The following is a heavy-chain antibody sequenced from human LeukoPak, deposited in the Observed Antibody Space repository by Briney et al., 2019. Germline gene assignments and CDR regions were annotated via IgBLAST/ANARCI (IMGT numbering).Heavy chain of an antibody. Sequence: GGSLRLSCAASGFTFSSYSMNWVRQAPGKGLEWVSSISSSSSYIYYADSVKGRFTISRDNAKNSLYLQMNSLRAEDTAVYYCARDGHYDILAGYYIDYWGQGTLVTVAS. CDR3: ARDGHYDILAGYYIDY. V-gene: IGHV3-21*01. CDR1: GFTFSSYS. CDR2: ISSSSSYI. J-gene: IGHJ4*02. D-gene: IGHD3-9*01.